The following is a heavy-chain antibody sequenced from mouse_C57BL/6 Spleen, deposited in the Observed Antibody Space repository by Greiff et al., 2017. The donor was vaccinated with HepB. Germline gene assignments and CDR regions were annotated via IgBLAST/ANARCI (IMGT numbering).Heavy chain of an antibody. CDR3: ARWIYDWDAMDY. D-gene: IGHD1-3*01. Sequence: VQLQQSGPELVKPGASVKISCKASGYAFSSSWMNWVKQRPGKGLEWIGRIYPGDGDTNYNGKFKGKATLTADKSSSTAYMQLSSLTSEDSAVYCCARWIYDWDAMDYWGQGTSVTVSS. CDR1: GYAFSSSW. CDR2: IYPGDGDT. V-gene: IGHV1-82*01. J-gene: IGHJ4*01.